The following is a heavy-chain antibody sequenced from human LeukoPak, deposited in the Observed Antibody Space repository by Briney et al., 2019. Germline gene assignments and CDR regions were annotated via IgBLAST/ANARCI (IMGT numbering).Heavy chain of an antibody. D-gene: IGHD3-10*01. Sequence: SETLSLTCTVSDGAIAGYSWSWIRQPPGKGLEWIGYIYYSGDTNYNPSLKSRVTISVDTSKNQFSLKLSSVTAADTAVYYCARRVGRYFGERAYYYYYMDVWGKGTTVTISS. CDR1: DGAIAGYS. CDR3: ARRVGRYFGERAYYYYYMDV. V-gene: IGHV4-59*12. J-gene: IGHJ6*03. CDR2: IYYSGDT.